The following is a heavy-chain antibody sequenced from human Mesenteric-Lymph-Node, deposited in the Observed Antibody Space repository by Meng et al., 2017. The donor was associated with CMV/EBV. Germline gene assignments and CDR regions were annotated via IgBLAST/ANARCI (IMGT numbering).Heavy chain of an antibody. D-gene: IGHD6-6*01. V-gene: IGHV3-7*01. CDR1: GFTFSSYW. J-gene: IGHJ5*02. CDR3: ARVLQIIMAARHGWFDP. CDR2: IKEDGSEK. Sequence: GGSLRLSCAASGFTFSSYWMTWVRQAPGKGLEWVANIKEDGSEKYYVDSVKGRFTVSRDNAKNSLYLQMNSLRVEDTAVYYCARVLQIIMAARHGWFDPWGQGTLVTVSS.